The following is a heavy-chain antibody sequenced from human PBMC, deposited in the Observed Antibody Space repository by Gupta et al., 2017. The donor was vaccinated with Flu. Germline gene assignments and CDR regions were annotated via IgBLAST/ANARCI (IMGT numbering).Heavy chain of an antibody. V-gene: IGHV3-30*18. J-gene: IGHJ6*02. CDR3: AKDGPRVHYYYGMDV. CDR1: GFSFSLYG. D-gene: IGHD6-6*01. Sequence: QVQLVESGGGVVPPGTSLRLSCPASGFSFSLYGMHWVRQAPGKGLEWVAVISSDGSNIYYADSVKGRFTISRDNSKNTLYLQMNSLRADDTALYYCAKDGPRVHYYYGMDVWGQGTTVTVSS. CDR2: ISSDGSNI.